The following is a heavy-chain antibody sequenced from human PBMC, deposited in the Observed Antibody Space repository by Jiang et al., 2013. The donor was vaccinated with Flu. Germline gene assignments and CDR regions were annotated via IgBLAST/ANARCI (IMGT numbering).Heavy chain of an antibody. J-gene: IGHJ1*01. D-gene: IGHD6-13*01. CDR1: GFTFSNAW. CDR2: IKSKTDGGTT. V-gene: IGHV3-15*01. CDR3: TTDYGIAAAEYFQH. Sequence: VQLVESGGGLVKPGGSLRLSCAASGFTFSNAWMSWVRQAPGKGLEWVGRIKSKTDGGTTDYAAPVKGRFTISRDDSKNTLYLQMNSLKTEDTAVYYCTTDYGIAAAEYFQHWGQGTLVTVSS.